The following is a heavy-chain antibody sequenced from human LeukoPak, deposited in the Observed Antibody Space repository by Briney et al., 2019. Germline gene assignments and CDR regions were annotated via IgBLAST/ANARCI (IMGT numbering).Heavy chain of an antibody. J-gene: IGHJ6*02. Sequence: GGSLRLSCVASEFTFSDYAMSWVRQAPGKGLERVSGLNEDGSTTFYADSVQGRFTISRDNSKNTLYLQVNSLRAEDTAVYYCAKATRYYDFLSGYGGYYYHGMDVWGQGTTVTVSS. CDR2: LNEDGSTT. CDR3: AKATRYYDFLSGYGGYYYHGMDV. D-gene: IGHD3-3*01. CDR1: EFTFSDYA. V-gene: IGHV3-23*01.